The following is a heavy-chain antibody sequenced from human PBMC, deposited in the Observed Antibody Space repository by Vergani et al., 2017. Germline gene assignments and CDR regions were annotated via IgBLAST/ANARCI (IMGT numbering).Heavy chain of an antibody. J-gene: IGHJ6*03. CDR2: ISGSGGST. CDR3: ATNHKYSGSYYPYYYYYMDV. CDR1: GFTFSSYA. Sequence: EVQLVESGGGLVQPGGSLRLSCAASGFTFSSYAMSWVRQAPGKGLEWVSAISGSGGSTYYADSVKGRFTISRDNSKNTLYLQMNSLRAEDTAVYYCATNHKYSGSYYPYYYYYMDVWGKGTTVTVSS. D-gene: IGHD1-26*01. V-gene: IGHV3-23*04.